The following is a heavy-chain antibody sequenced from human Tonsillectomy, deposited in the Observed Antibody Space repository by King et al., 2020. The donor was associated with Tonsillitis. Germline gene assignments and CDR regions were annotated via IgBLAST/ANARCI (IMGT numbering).Heavy chain of an antibody. V-gene: IGHV3-30*02. Sequence: VQLVESGGGVVQPGGSLRLSCVASGFTFNSYGMHWVRQAPGKGLEWVTFIRYDGSNKYYADSVKGRFTISRDNSKNTLYLQMNSLRTEDTAVYYCAKLIAVAGLLWGQGTLVTVSS. CDR3: AKLIAVAGLL. CDR1: GFTFNSYG. CDR2: IRYDGSNK. D-gene: IGHD6-19*01. J-gene: IGHJ4*02.